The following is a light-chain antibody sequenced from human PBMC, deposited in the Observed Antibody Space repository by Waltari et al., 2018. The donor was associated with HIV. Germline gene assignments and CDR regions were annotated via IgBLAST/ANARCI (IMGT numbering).Light chain of an antibody. CDR3: QQYNNWPPYT. CDR1: QSVRSN. V-gene: IGKV3-15*01. CDR2: DAS. J-gene: IGKJ2*01. Sequence: EIVMTQSPATLSVSPGERATLSCRASQSVRSNLAWYQQKPGQATRLVIYDASIRATGIPARFSGSGSGTEFTLTISSLQSEDFAVYYCQQYNNWPPYTFGQGTKLEIK.